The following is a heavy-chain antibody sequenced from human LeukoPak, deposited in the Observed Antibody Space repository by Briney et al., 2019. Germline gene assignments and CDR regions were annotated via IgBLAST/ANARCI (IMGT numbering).Heavy chain of an antibody. J-gene: IGHJ5*02. D-gene: IGHD6-19*01. CDR1: GGSISTNSYY. CDR3: ARQPAYSSGCLDH. V-gene: IGHV4-39*01. CDR2: IYYSGST. Sequence: SETLSLTCTVSGGSISTNSYYWGWIRQPPGKGLEWIGSIYYSGSTYYNPSLKSRVTISVDTSKNQFSLRLSSETATDTAVYYCARQPAYSSGCLDHWGQGTLVIVSS.